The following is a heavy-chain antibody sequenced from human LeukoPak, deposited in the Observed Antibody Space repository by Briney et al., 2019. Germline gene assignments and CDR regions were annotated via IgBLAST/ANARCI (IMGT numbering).Heavy chain of an antibody. V-gene: IGHV4-39*01. J-gene: IGHJ4*02. CDR2: IYYTGST. D-gene: IGHD3-10*01. CDR1: GGSISNSSYY. Sequence: SETLSLTCTVPGGSISNSSYYWGWIRQPPGKGLEWIGSIYYTGSTYYNPSLKSRVTISVDTSKNQFSLKLSSVTAAATAVYYCARLGLLWFGELAWGQGTLVTVSS. CDR3: ARLGLLWFGELA.